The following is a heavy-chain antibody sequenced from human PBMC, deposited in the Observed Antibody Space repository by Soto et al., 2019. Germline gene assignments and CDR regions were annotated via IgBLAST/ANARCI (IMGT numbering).Heavy chain of an antibody. J-gene: IGHJ4*02. CDR1: DGSISSYY. CDR3: AAPPRN. V-gene: IGHV4-59*01. D-gene: IGHD6-6*01. CDR2: IYDSGST. Sequence: SETLSLTCTIFDGSISSYYWSWIRQPPGRGLEWIGYIYDSGSTNYNPSLKSRVTISLDTSKNQFSLKLTSVTAADTAVYYCAAPPRNWGQGTLVTV.